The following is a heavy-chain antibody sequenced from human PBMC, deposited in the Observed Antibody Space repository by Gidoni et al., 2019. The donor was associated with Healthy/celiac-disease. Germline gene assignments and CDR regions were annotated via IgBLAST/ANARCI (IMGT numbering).Heavy chain of an antibody. D-gene: IGHD2-15*01. V-gene: IGHV3-23*01. CDR2: ISGSGGST. CDR1: GFTFSSYA. CDR3: AKDPYCSGGSCHRSDP. J-gene: IGHJ5*02. Sequence: EVQLLESGGGLVQPGGSLRLYCAASGFTFSSYAMGWVRQAPGKGLEWVSAISGSGGSTYYADSVKGRFTIARDNSKNTLYLQMNSLRAEDTAVYYCAKDPYCSGGSCHRSDPWGQGTLVTVSS.